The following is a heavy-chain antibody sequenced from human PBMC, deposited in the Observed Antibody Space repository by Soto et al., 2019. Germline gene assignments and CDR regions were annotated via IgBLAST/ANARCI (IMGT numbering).Heavy chain of an antibody. CDR2: MYNTGST. CDR3: ARVVVANFDY. CDR1: GGSISRDY. J-gene: IGHJ4*02. D-gene: IGHD5-12*01. V-gene: IGHV4-59*01. Sequence: SETLSLTCTVSGGSISRDYWSWIRQPPGKGLEWIGYMYNTGSTVYNPSFKSRVTISVDTSKNQFSLKLSSVAAADTAVYYCARVVVANFDYWGQGTLVTVSS.